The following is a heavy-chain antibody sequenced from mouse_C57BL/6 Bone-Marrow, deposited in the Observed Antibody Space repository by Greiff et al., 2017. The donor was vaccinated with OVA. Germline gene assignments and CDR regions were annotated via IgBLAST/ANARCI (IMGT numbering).Heavy chain of an antibody. Sequence: QVQLKESGAELVRPGASVTLSCKASGYTFTDYEMHWVKQTPVHGLEWIGAIDPEPGGTAYNQKFKGKAILTADKSSSTAYMELRSLTSEYSAVYYCTRGYSNYYAMDYWGQGTSVTVSS. D-gene: IGHD2-5*01. CDR1: GYTFTDYE. J-gene: IGHJ4*01. CDR3: TRGYSNYYAMDY. CDR2: IDPEPGGT. V-gene: IGHV1-15*01.